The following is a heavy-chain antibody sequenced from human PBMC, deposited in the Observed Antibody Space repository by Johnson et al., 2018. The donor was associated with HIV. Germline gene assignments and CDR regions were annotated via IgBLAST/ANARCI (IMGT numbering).Heavy chain of an antibody. CDR2: ISWNSGSI. CDR1: GFTFDDYA. Sequence: VQLVESGGGLVQPGRSLRLSCAASGFTFDDYAMHWVRQAPGKGLEWVSGISWNSGSIGYADSVKGRFTISRDSAKNSLYLQMNSLRAGDTAVYCFVAATGANGLDIWGQGTKVTVSS. J-gene: IGHJ3*02. CDR3: VAATGANGLDI. V-gene: IGHV3-9*01. D-gene: IGHD1-26*01.